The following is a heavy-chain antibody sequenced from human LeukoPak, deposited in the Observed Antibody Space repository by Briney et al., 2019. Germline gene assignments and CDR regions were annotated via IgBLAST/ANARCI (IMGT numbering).Heavy chain of an antibody. CDR2: ISSSRSYI. J-gene: IGHJ4*02. Sequence: GGSLRLSCAASGFTFGSYSMNWVRQAPGKGLEWVSFISSSRSYIYYADSVKGRFTISRDNAKKSLYLQMNSLRAEDTAVYYCARGRYDSRIFDYWGQGTLVTVSS. CDR1: GFTFGSYS. CDR3: ARGRYDSRIFDY. V-gene: IGHV3-21*01. D-gene: IGHD3-22*01.